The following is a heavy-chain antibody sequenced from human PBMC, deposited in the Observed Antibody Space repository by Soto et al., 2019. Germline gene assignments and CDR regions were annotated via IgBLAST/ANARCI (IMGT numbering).Heavy chain of an antibody. Sequence: PSETLSLTCRVSGGSIDSANYYWTWIRQLPGKGPEWIGNIYYSGTTFYNPSLKSRLTISIDTSRNQFSLQLNSVTAADTAVYFCARDRGYRDVFSATHYYYHMDIWGQGTTVTVSS. CDR1: GGSIDSANYY. D-gene: IGHD2-15*01. V-gene: IGHV4-30-4*01. J-gene: IGHJ6*02. CDR2: IYYSGTT. CDR3: ARDRGYRDVFSATHYYYHMDI.